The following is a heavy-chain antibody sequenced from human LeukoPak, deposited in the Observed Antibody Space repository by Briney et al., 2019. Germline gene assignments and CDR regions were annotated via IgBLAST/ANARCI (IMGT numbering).Heavy chain of an antibody. CDR3: ARGSGIITGIDE. CDR1: GFTFSSHG. Sequence: GGSLRLSCAASGFTFSSHGMHWVRQAPGKGLVWVSRIKDDGSHTNYADSVKGRFTISRDNAKNTLSLQMNSLRAEDTAVYYCARGSGIITGIDEWGQGTLVTVSS. D-gene: IGHD6-25*01. V-gene: IGHV3-74*01. J-gene: IGHJ4*02. CDR2: IKDDGSHT.